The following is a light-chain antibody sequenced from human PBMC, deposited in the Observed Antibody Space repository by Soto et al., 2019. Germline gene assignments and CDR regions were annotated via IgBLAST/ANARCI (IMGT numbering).Light chain of an antibody. CDR2: AAS. CDR1: QSVRSSF. CDR3: QQYGSSGT. J-gene: IGKJ1*01. Sequence: EIVLTQSPGTVPLSPGERGTLSCRASQSVRSSFLAWYQQKPGXAPXLLIYAASGRVTGIPDRFIVSGSGTEFTLTISRLEPEDFAVDDCQQYGSSGTFGQGTKVDIK. V-gene: IGKV3-20*01.